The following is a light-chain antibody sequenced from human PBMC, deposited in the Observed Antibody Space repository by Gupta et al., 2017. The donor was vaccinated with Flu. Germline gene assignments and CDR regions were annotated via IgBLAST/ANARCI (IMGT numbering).Light chain of an antibody. CDR3: KQSTEYPVA. Sequence: DIVMTQIPLSSPVTLGQPASISCRSSQSRVHSDGNTYLSWIQQRPGQPPRLLTYKSSIRGSGVPDRFSGSGAGTDFTLKISRVEAEDVGVYYCKQSTEYPVAFGQRTKVEPK. V-gene: IGKV2-24*01. CDR1: QSRVHSDGNTY. J-gene: IGKJ1*01. CDR2: KSS.